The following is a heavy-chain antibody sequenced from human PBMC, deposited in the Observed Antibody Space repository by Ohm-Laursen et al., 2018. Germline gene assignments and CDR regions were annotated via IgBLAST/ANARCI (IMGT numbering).Heavy chain of an antibody. CDR3: ARSAALYDDPMGYFDY. V-gene: IGHV3-11*01. J-gene: IGHJ4*02. CDR1: GFTFSDYY. CDR2: ISSSGSTI. D-gene: IGHD3-16*01. Sequence: SLRLSCAAPGFTFSDYYMSWIRQAPGKGLEWVSYISSSGSTIYYADSVKGRFTISRDNAKNSLYLQMNSLRAEDTAVYYCARSAALYDDPMGYFDYWGQGTLVTVSS.